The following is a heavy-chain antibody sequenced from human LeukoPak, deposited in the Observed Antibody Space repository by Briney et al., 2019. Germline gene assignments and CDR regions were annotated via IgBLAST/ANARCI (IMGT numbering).Heavy chain of an antibody. Sequence: SGPGLVKPSQTLSLTCAISGDSVSSNSAAWNWIRQSPSRGLEWLGRTYYRSKWYNDYAVSVKGRITINPDTSKNQFSLQLNSVTPGDTAVYYGARGRPRLTYSYGSGSYLDYWGQGTLVTVSS. CDR2: TYYRSKWYN. CDR1: GDSVSSNSAA. CDR3: ARGRPRLTYSYGSGSYLDY. V-gene: IGHV6-1*01. J-gene: IGHJ4*02. D-gene: IGHD3-10*01.